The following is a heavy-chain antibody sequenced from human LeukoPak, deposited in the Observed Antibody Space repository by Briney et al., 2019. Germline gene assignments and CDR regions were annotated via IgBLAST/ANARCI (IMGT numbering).Heavy chain of an antibody. CDR2: INIDGSST. V-gene: IGHV3-74*01. CDR3: ARELDGYRSGNGA. J-gene: IGHJ5*02. CDR1: GFTFSNFW. D-gene: IGHD5-12*01. Sequence: PGGSLRLSCAASGFTFSNFWMHWAPQSPGKGLVWVARINIDGSSTEYADSVKGRFTISRDNAKNTLYLQMNSLRAEDTAVYYCARELDGYRSGNGAWGQGTLVTVSS.